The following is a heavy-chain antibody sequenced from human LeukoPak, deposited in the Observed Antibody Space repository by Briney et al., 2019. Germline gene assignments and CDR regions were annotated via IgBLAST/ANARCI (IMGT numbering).Heavy chain of an antibody. J-gene: IGHJ6*02. V-gene: IGHV4-34*01. CDR3: ARGRGSSGWYSDYYYGMDV. CDR2: INHSGST. Sequence: SETLSLTCAVSGGSFSGYYWSWIRQPPGKGLEWIGEINHSGSTNYNPSLKSRVTISVDTSKNQFSLKLSSVTAADTAVYYCARGRGSSGWYSDYYYGMDVWGQGTTVTVSS. D-gene: IGHD6-19*01. CDR1: GGSFSGYY.